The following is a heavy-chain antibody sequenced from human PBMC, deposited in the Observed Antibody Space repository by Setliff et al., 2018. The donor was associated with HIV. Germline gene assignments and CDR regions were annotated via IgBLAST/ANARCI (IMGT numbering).Heavy chain of an antibody. CDR1: GGSISSYY. CDR3: ARDRAVADDFDC. Sequence: PSETLSLTCTVSGGSISSYYWSWIRQPPGKGLEWIGYIYYSGSTNYNPSLKSRVTISVDTSKNQISLKLTSVTAADTAVYFCARDRAVADDFDCWGQGTLVTVSS. CDR2: IYYSGST. D-gene: IGHD6-19*01. V-gene: IGHV4-59*01. J-gene: IGHJ4*02.